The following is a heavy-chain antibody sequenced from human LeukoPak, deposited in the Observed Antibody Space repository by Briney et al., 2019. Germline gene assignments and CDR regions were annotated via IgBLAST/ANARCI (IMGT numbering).Heavy chain of an antibody. D-gene: IGHD3-9*01. CDR3: ARSIGSDWSPFDC. J-gene: IGHJ4*02. Sequence: GGSLRLSCAASRFTFTTYSMNWVRQAPGKGLERFSSVSSSGGHIYYADSVRGRFTVSRDNAENSLFLQMNSLRVEDTAVYYCARSIGSDWSPFDCWGQGTLVSVSS. V-gene: IGHV3-21*01. CDR1: RFTFTTYS. CDR2: VSSSGGHI.